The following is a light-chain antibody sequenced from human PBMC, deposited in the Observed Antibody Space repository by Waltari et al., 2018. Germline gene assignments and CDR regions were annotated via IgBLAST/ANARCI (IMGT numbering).Light chain of an antibody. J-gene: IGLJ1*01. V-gene: IGLV2-23*03. CDR1: SSDVGTYNL. CDR2: EGG. CDR3: CSYAGSGTFHV. Sequence: QSALTQPASVSGSPGQSITISCTGTSSDVGTYNLVSWFQRPPGKAPKLMIYEGGKRPSGVSNRVSCSKAGNTASLTISGLQAEDEADYYCCSYAGSGTFHVFGTGTKVTVL.